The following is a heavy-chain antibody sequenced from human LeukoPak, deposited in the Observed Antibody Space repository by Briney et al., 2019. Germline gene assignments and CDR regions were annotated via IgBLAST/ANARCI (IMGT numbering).Heavy chain of an antibody. D-gene: IGHD3-3*02. J-gene: IGHJ4*02. Sequence: AGGSVRLSCSASGFTFSSYAMHWVGQAPRQGLEYVSTITGTGGRTYYADSVKGRFTISRDNSKNTLYLQMSSLRPEDTAVYYCVKVLGAYIADYWGQRPLIADSS. CDR3: VKVLGAYIADY. CDR2: ITGTGGRT. V-gene: IGHV3-64D*09. CDR1: GFTFSSYA.